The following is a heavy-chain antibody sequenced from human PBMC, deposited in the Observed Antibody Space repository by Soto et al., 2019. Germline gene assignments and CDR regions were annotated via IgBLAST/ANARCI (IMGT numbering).Heavy chain of an antibody. J-gene: IGHJ4*02. V-gene: IGHV3-23*01. CDR2: ISGSGGST. Sequence: PGGSLTLSCAASGFTFSSYAMSWVRQAPGKGLEWVSAISGSGGSTYYADSVKGRFTISRDNSKNTLYLQMNSLRAEDTAVYYCAKSWFGEPPYSQVGYWGQGTLVTVSS. CDR1: GFTFSSYA. CDR3: AKSWFGEPPYSQVGY. D-gene: IGHD3-10*01.